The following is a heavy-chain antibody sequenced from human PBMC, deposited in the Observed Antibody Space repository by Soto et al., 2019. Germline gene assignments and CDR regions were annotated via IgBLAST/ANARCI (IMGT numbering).Heavy chain of an antibody. CDR1: GYLFTNYG. CDR2: ISANSGIT. Sequence: ASVKVSCQASGYLFTNYGIPWVRRAPGQGLEWMGWISANSGITYNAERLQGRVTMTTDTSTSTAYLELRNLGSDDTAIYYCARGPTRSYNYFDPWGQGTLVTVSS. V-gene: IGHV1-18*01. J-gene: IGHJ5*02. CDR3: ARGPTRSYNYFDP.